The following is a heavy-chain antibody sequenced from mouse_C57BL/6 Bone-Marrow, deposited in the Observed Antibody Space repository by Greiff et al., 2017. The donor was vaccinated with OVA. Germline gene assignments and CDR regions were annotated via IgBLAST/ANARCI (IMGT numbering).Heavy chain of an antibody. D-gene: IGHD1-1*01. Sequence: VQLQESGPELVKPGASVKISCKASGYTFTDYYINWVKQRPGQGLEWIGWIFPGSGSTYYNEKFKGKATLTVDESSSTAYMLLSSLTSEDSAVYFCARGHYYGSSYDYWGQGTTLTVSS. CDR2: IFPGSGST. CDR1: GYTFTDYY. CDR3: ARGHYYGSSYDY. J-gene: IGHJ2*01. V-gene: IGHV1-75*01.